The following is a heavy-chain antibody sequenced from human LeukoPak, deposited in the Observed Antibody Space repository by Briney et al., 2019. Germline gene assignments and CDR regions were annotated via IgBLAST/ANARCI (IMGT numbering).Heavy chain of an antibody. CDR3: ARDEGYSGYSSLDY. Sequence: SETLSLTCAVYGGSFSGYYWSWIRQPPGKGLEWIGEINHSGSTNYNPSLKSRVTISVDTSKNQFSLKLSSVTAADTAVYYCARDEGYSGYSSLDYWGQGTLVTVSS. CDR1: GGSFSGYY. CDR2: INHSGST. D-gene: IGHD5-12*01. J-gene: IGHJ4*02. V-gene: IGHV4-34*01.